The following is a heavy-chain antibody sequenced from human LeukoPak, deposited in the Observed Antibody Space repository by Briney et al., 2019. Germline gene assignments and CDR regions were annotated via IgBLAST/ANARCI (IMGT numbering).Heavy chain of an antibody. D-gene: IGHD4-17*01. J-gene: IGHJ4*02. Sequence: GGSLRLSCAASGFTFSNYDMHWVRQATGKGLEWVSGIGTAGDTYYPDSVKGRFTISRENAKNSLYLQMNSLRAEDTAVYYCARDRPDYGAERFAYWGQGTLVTVSS. V-gene: IGHV3-13*01. CDR2: IGTAGDT. CDR1: GFTFSNYD. CDR3: ARDRPDYGAERFAY.